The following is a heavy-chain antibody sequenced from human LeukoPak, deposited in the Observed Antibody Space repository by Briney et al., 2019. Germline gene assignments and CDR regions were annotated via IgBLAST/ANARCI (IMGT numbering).Heavy chain of an antibody. J-gene: IGHJ4*02. CDR2: INHSGST. CDR3: ARGFYSSSRYFSPKFDY. Sequence: MASETLSLTCTVSGGSISSSSYYWGWIRQPPGKGLEWIGEINHSGSTNYNPSLKSRVTISVDTSKNQFSLKLSSVTAADTAVYYCARGFYSSSRYFSPKFDYWGQGTLVTVSS. D-gene: IGHD6-13*01. CDR1: GGSISSSSYY. V-gene: IGHV4-39*07.